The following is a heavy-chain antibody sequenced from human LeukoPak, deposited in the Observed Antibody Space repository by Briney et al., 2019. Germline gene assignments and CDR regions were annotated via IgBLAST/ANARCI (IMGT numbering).Heavy chain of an antibody. CDR2: IVVGSGNT. V-gene: IGHV1-58*01. CDR3: AAGCRPTVVTFRKGAVDL. Sequence: SVKASCKASGFTFTSSAVKWVRQARGPRLEWIGWIVVGSGNTNYAQKFQERVNITRDMSTSTVYMEVSSLRSEHTAVDYCAAGCRPTVVTFRKGAVDLWGQGTMVTVSS. J-gene: IGHJ3*01. CDR1: GFTFTSSA. D-gene: IGHD4-23*01.